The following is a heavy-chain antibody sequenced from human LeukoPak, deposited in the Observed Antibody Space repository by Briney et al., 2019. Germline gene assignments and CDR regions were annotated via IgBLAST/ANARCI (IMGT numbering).Heavy chain of an antibody. CDR3: ATDYVEYSSWMS. J-gene: IGHJ5*02. V-gene: IGHV1-2*02. Sequence: ASVKVSCKASGYTFTGYYMHWVRQAPGQGLEWMGWINPNSGGTNYAQKFQGRVTMTEDTSTDTAYMELSSLRSEDTAVYYCATDYVEYSSWMSWGQGTLVTVSS. CDR1: GYTFTGYY. CDR2: INPNSGGT. D-gene: IGHD6-6*01.